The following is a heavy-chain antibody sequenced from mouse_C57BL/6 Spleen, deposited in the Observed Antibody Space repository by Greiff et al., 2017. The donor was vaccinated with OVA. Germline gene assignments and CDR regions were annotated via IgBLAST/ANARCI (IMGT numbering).Heavy chain of an antibody. V-gene: IGHV1-55*01. CDR2: IYPGSGST. CDR3: ARPYGNYAMDY. CDR1: GYTLTSYW. Sequence: QVQLQQPGAELVKPGASVKMSCKASGYTLTSYWITWVKQRPGQGLEWIGDIYPGSGSTNYNEKFKSKATLTVDTSSSTAYMQLSSLTSEDSAVYYCARPYGNYAMDYWGQGTSVTVSS. J-gene: IGHJ4*01. D-gene: IGHD2-1*01.